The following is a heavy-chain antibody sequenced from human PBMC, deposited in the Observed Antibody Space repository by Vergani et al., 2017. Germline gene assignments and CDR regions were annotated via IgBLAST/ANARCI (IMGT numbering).Heavy chain of an antibody. V-gene: IGHV4-34*11. CDR3: ARGRGATGGTN. CDR1: GGSFSGYY. D-gene: IGHD4/OR15-4a*01. J-gene: IGHJ4*02. CDR2: IYYSGST. Sequence: QVQLQQWGAGLLKPSETLSLTCAVYGGSFSGYYWSWIRQPPGKGLEWIGYIYYSGSTNYNPSLKSRVTISVDTSKNQFSLKLSSVTAADTAVYYCARGRGATGGTNWGQGTLVTVSS.